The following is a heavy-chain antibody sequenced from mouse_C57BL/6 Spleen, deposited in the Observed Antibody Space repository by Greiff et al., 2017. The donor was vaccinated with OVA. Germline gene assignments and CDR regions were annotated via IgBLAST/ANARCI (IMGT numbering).Heavy chain of an antibody. CDR3: ARSDYGSSLSDY. CDR2: IHPNSGST. J-gene: IGHJ2*01. D-gene: IGHD1-1*01. Sequence: QVQLQQPGAELVKPGASVKLSCKASGYTFTSYWMHWVKQRPGQGLEWIGMIHPNSGSTNYNEKFKSKATLTVDKSSSTAYMQLSSLTSEDSAVYYCARSDYGSSLSDYWGKGTTLTVSS. CDR1: GYTFTSYW. V-gene: IGHV1-64*01.